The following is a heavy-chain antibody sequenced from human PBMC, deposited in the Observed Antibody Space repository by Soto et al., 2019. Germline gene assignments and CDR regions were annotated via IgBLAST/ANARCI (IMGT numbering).Heavy chain of an antibody. CDR1: GFTFSSYW. V-gene: IGHV3-74*01. CDR3: ARGSPNHPLFYYYDSSGYLDY. D-gene: IGHD3-22*01. Sequence: AGGSLRLSCAASGFTFSSYWMHWVRQAPGKGLVWVSRINSDGSSTSYADSVKGRFTISRDNAKNTLYLQMNSLRAEDTAVYYCARGSPNHPLFYYYDSSGYLDYWGQGTLVTVSS. CDR2: INSDGSST. J-gene: IGHJ4*02.